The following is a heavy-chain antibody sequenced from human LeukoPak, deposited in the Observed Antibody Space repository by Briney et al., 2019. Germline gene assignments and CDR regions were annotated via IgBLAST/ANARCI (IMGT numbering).Heavy chain of an antibody. D-gene: IGHD6-19*01. CDR3: ARGDSGWYESGIDY. J-gene: IGHJ4*02. CDR2: INPNSGGT. CDR1: GYTFTGYY. Sequence: ASVKVSCKASGYTFTGYYMHWVRQAPGQELEWMGWINPNSGGTNYAQKFQGRVTMTRDTSISTAYMELSRLRSDDTAVYYCARGDSGWYESGIDYWGQGTLVTVSS. V-gene: IGHV1-2*02.